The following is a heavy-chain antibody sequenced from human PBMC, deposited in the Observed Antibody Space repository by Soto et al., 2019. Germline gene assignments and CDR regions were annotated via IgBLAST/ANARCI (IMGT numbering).Heavy chain of an antibody. CDR2: IRPSNSDT. D-gene: IGHD3-16*01. CDR1: GYNFAAHW. Sequence: PGESLKISCKGSGYNFAAHWIGWVRQMSGKGLEWMGIIRPSNSDTQYSPTFQGQVTISADKSISTAYLQWSSLKASDTAMYYCARLGGPSSDSWGQGTLVTVSS. V-gene: IGHV5-51*01. CDR3: ARLGGPSSDS. J-gene: IGHJ4*02.